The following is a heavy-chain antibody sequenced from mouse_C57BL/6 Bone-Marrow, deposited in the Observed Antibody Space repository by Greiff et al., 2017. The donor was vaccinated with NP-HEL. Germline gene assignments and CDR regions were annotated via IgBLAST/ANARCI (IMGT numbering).Heavy chain of an antibody. J-gene: IGHJ2*01. D-gene: IGHD2-5*01. Sequence: EVKLVESGGDLVKPGGSLKLSCAASGFTFSSYGMSWVRQTPDKRLEWVATISSGGSYTYYPDSVKGRFTISSDNAKNTLYLQMSSLKSEDTAMYYCARHYYSNYFDYWGQGTTLTGSS. CDR3: ARHYYSNYFDY. V-gene: IGHV5-6*02. CDR2: ISSGGSYT. CDR1: GFTFSSYG.